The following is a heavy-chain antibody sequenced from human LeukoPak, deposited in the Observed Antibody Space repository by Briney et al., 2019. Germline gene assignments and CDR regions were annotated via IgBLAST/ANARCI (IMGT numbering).Heavy chain of an antibody. Sequence: GGSLRLSCAASGFTVSNNYMSWVRQDPGKGLEWVSVIYSGGGTYYADSVKGRFTISRDNSKNTLYLQMNSLRAEDTAVYYCARDSGGSYYTDYRGQGTLVTVSS. CDR2: IYSGGGT. V-gene: IGHV3-66*01. J-gene: IGHJ4*02. CDR3: ARDSGGSYYTDY. D-gene: IGHD1-26*01. CDR1: GFTVSNNY.